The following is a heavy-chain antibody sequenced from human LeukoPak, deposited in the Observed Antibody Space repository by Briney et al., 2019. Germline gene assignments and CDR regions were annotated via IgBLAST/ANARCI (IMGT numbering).Heavy chain of an antibody. CDR2: INPSGGST. D-gene: IGHD6-19*01. CDR3: ARDLAIAVAGMEFDY. V-gene: IGHV1-46*01. Sequence: ASVKVSCKASGYTFTSYYMHWVRQAPGQGLEWMGIINPSGGSTSYAQKLQGRVAMTTDTSTSTAYMELRSLRSDDTAVYYCARDLAIAVAGMEFDYWGQGTLVTVSS. CDR1: GYTFTSYY. J-gene: IGHJ4*02.